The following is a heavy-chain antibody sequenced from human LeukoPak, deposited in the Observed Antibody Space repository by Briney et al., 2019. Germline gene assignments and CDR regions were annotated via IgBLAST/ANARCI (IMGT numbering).Heavy chain of an antibody. CDR1: GYTFTSYA. CDR2: ISAYNGNT. Sequence: GASVKVSCKASGYTFTSYAMNWVRQAPGQGLEWMGWISAYNGNTNYAQKLQGRVTMTTDTSTSTAYMELRSLRSDDTAVYYCARESMVRGVIGYWGQGTLVTVSS. CDR3: ARESMVRGVIGY. D-gene: IGHD3-10*01. J-gene: IGHJ4*02. V-gene: IGHV1-18*01.